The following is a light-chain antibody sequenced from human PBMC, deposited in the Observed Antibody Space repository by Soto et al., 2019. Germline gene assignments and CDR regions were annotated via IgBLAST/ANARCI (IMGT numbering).Light chain of an antibody. CDR1: SGHSSYI. J-gene: IGLJ3*02. Sequence: QLVLTQSSSASASLGSSVKLTCTLSSGHSSYIIAWHQQQPGKAPRYLMKLEGSGSYNKGSGVPDRFSGSSSGADCYLTISRLLFVDEADYYCETWDSNPHVFGGGAQLTVL. CDR3: ETWDSNPHV. V-gene: IGLV4-60*02. CDR2: LEGSGSY.